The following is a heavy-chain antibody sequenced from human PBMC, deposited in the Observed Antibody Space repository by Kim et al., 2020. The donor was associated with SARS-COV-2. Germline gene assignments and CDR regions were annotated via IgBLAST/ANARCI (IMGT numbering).Heavy chain of an antibody. V-gene: IGHV4-39*01. CDR1: GGSISSSSYY. CDR3: ARHLRELLPYYFDY. Sequence: SETLSLPCTVSGGSISSSSYYWGWIRQPPGKGLEWIGSIYYSGSTYYNPSLKSRVTISVDTSKNQFSLKLSSVTAADTAVYYCARHLRELLPYYFDYWGQGTLVTVSS. D-gene: IGHD1-26*01. CDR2: IYYSGST. J-gene: IGHJ4*02.